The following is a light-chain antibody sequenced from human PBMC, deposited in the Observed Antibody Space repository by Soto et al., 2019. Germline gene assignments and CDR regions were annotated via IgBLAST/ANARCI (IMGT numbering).Light chain of an antibody. CDR2: GAS. CDR3: QQYGSSPPT. CDR1: QRVGRN. Sequence: EIVMTQSPATLSVSPGERATLSCRASQRVGRNLAWYQQKPGQAPRLLIYGASSRATGIPDRFSGSGSGTDFTLTISRLEPEDFAVYYCQQYGSSPPTFGQGTKVDI. V-gene: IGKV3-20*01. J-gene: IGKJ1*01.